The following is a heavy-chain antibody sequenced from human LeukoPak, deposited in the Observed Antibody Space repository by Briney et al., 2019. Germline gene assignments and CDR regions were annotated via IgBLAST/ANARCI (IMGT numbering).Heavy chain of an antibody. CDR1: GFTFSNYN. CDR2: ISRSGGST. V-gene: IGHV3-21*03. CDR3: ATEGPDY. Sequence: GGSLRLSCVGFGFTFSNYNLSWVRQAPGKGLEWVSSISRSGGSTYYAESVRGRLTISRDNAESSVYLHVNSLRVEDTAIYYCATEGPDYWGQGTLVTVSS. J-gene: IGHJ4*02.